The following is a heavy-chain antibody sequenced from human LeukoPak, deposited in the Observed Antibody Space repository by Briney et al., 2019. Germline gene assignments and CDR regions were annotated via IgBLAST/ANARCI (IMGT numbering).Heavy chain of an antibody. Sequence: GGSLRLSCAASGFTFSSYEMHWVRQAPGKGLEWVSSISSTSSYIYYADSVKGRFTISRDKDKNSVYLQMTSLRAEDTAVYYCARESGSRSYYYYMDVWGKGTTVTVSS. V-gene: IGHV3-21*01. CDR1: GFTFSSYE. D-gene: IGHD2-2*01. CDR3: ARESGSRSYYYYMDV. J-gene: IGHJ6*03. CDR2: ISSTSSYI.